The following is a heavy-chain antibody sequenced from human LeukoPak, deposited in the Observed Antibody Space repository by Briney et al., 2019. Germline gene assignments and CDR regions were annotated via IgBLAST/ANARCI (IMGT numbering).Heavy chain of an antibody. Sequence: SETLSLTWTVSGDSINSNTYFWGWIRQPPGKGLEWIGSMYYSGTTYYKTSLKSRVTISVDTSKNQFSLKLNSVTAADTAVYYCARRRGWGRDSDYWGQGTLVTVSS. J-gene: IGHJ4*02. CDR2: MYYSGTT. D-gene: IGHD7-27*01. CDR3: ARRRGWGRDSDY. CDR1: GDSINSNTYF. V-gene: IGHV4-39*01.